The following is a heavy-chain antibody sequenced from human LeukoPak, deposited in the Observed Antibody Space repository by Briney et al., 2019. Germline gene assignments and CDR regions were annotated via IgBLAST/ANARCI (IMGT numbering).Heavy chain of an antibody. D-gene: IGHD3-22*01. J-gene: IGHJ3*02. CDR3: ATDTPPQYYYDSSGYLAFDI. CDR1: GYTLTELS. CDR2: FDPEDGET. V-gene: IGHV1-24*01. Sequence: ASVKVSCKVSGYTLTELSMNWVRQAPGKGLEWMGGFDPEDGETIYAQKFQGRVTMTEDTSTDTAYMELSSLRSEDTAVYYCATDTPPQYYYDSSGYLAFDIWGQGTMVTVSS.